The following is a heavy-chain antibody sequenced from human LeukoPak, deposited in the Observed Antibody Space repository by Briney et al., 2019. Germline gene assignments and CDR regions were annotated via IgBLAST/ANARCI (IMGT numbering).Heavy chain of an antibody. V-gene: IGHV3-23*01. CDR1: GFTFGSYG. Sequence: TGGSLRLSCAASGFTFGSYGTSWVRQAPGKGLEWVSFITPNADRTSYADSVEGRFTISRDNPRNTVYMQMNSLRDEDTAVYYCAIMHGYYDGSGYWVQWGQGTLVTVSS. CDR3: AIMHGYYDGSGYWVQ. J-gene: IGHJ1*01. D-gene: IGHD3-22*01. CDR2: ITPNADRT.